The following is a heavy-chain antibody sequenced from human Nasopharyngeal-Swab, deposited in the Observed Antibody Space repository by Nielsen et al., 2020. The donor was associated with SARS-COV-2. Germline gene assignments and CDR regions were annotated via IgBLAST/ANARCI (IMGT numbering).Heavy chain of an antibody. V-gene: IGHV4-34*01. CDR3: ARGKIGCSSTNCYGFWFDP. CDR2: INHSGST. J-gene: IGHJ5*02. D-gene: IGHD2-2*01. CDR1: GGSFSGYY. Sequence: SETLSLTCAVYGGSFSGYYWSWIRQPPGKGLEWIGEINHSGSTNYNPSLKSRVTISVDTSKSQFSLKLSSVTAADTAVYYCARGKIGCSSTNCYGFWFDPWGQGTLVTVSS.